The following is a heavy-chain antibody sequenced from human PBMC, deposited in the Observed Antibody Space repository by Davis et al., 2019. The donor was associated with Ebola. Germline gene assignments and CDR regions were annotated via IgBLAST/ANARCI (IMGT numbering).Heavy chain of an antibody. CDR2: IKQDGSEK. CDR1: GFTFSWHW. Sequence: GESLKISCATSGFTFSWHWMTWVRQAPGKGLEWVANIKQDGSEKYYVDSVKGRFTISRDNAKNSLYLQMNSLRAEDTAVYYCAESQTGWGQGPLVTVSS. V-gene: IGHV3-7*03. J-gene: IGHJ4*02. CDR3: AESQTG.